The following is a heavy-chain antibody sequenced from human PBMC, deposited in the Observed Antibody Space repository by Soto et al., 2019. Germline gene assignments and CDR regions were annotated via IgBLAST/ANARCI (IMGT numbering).Heavy chain of an antibody. CDR2: ISAYNGNT. D-gene: IGHD2-2*01. CDR1: GYTFTSYG. V-gene: IGHV1-18*01. J-gene: IGHJ6*03. Sequence: QVQLVQSGAEVKKPGASVKVSCKASGYTFTSYGISWVRQAPGQGLEWMGWISAYNGNTNYAQKLQGRVTMTTDTSTSTDYMELRSLRSDDTAVYYCARDGKDIVVVPAANYYYYYMDVWGKGTTVTVSS. CDR3: ARDGKDIVVVPAANYYYYYMDV.